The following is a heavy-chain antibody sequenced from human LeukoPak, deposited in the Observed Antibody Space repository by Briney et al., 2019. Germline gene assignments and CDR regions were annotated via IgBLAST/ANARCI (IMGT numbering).Heavy chain of an antibody. D-gene: IGHD6-19*01. Sequence: SQTLSLTCTVSGGSISSGSYYWSWIRQPAGKGLEWIGRIYTSGSTNYNPSLKSRVTISVDTSKNQFSLKLSSVTAADTAVYYCARGRIAVAGTPFGYWGQGTLVTVSS. CDR1: GGSISSGSYY. CDR2: IYTSGST. J-gene: IGHJ4*02. V-gene: IGHV4-61*02. CDR3: ARGRIAVAGTPFGY.